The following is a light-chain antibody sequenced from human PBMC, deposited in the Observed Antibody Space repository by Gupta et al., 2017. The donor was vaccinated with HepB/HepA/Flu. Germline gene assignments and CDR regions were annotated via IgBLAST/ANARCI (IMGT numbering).Light chain of an antibody. CDR1: QSLLHSNGYNY. CDR2: LGS. CDR3: MQALQTPLS. J-gene: IGKJ4*01. Sequence: DVVMTQSPLSLPVTPREPASISCRSSQSLLHSNGYNYLDWYLQKPGQSPQLLIYLGSNRASGVPDRFSGSGSGTDFTLKISRVEAEDVGVYYCMQALQTPLSFSGGTKVEIK. V-gene: IGKV2-28*01.